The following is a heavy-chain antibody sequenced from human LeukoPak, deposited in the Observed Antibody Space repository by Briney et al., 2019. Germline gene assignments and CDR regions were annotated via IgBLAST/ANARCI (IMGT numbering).Heavy chain of an antibody. CDR1: GFTCSTYV. Sequence: GGSLRLSCAASGFTCSTYVMSWVRQAPGKGLEWLSLILHNGDSTYYADSVKGRFTISRDNAKNSLYLQMNSLRAEDTAVYYCARFSTVTTSFDYWGQGTLVTVSS. J-gene: IGHJ4*02. D-gene: IGHD4-11*01. CDR2: ILHNGDST. CDR3: ARFSTVTTSFDY. V-gene: IGHV3-23*01.